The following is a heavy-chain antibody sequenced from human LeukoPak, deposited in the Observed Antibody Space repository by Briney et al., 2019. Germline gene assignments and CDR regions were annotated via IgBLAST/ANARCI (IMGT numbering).Heavy chain of an antibody. CDR3: ARSPLYYYDSSGYSLNYFDY. Sequence: PSETLSLTCAVYGGSFSGYYWSWIRQPPGKGLEWIGEINHSGSTNYNPSLKSRVTISVDTSKNQFSLKLSSVTAADTAVYYCARSPLYYYDSSGYSLNYFDYWGQGTLVTFSS. V-gene: IGHV4-34*01. CDR1: GGSFSGYY. D-gene: IGHD3-22*01. J-gene: IGHJ4*02. CDR2: INHSGST.